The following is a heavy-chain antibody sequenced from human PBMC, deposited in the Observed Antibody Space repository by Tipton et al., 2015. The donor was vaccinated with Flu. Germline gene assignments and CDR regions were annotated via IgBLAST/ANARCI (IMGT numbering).Heavy chain of an antibody. V-gene: IGHV3-30*02. CDR3: AKDGWNTSGWYPFDY. CDR1: GFTFSGYG. CDR2: IRHDESDK. D-gene: IGHD6-19*01. J-gene: IGHJ4*02. Sequence: QVQLVQSGGGVVQPGESLRLSCAASGFTFSGYGMHWVRQAPGKGLEWVAFIRHDESDKYYAASVKGRFTISRDNSKNALYLLINSLRAEDTAVYYCAKDGWNTSGWYPFDYWGQGTLVTVSS.